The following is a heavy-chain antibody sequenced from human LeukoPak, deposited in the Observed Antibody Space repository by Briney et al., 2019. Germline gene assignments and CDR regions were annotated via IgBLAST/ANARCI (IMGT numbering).Heavy chain of an antibody. CDR1: GDSINNDNNN. D-gene: IGHD6-19*01. Sequence: PSETLSLTCTVSGDSINNDNNNWAWIRQPPGKGLEWIGNTYYTGSCHYNPALKGRVTISVTSKTQFSLTLYYVTAADTAVYFCVRGNRADSGAHFWGQGTRVIVSS. J-gene: IGHJ4*02. CDR3: VRGNRADSGAHF. CDR2: TYYTGSC. V-gene: IGHV4-39*07.